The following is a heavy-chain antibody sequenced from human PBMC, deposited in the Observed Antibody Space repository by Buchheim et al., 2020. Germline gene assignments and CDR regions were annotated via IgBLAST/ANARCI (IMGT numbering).Heavy chain of an antibody. J-gene: IGHJ5*02. Sequence: QVQLVQSGAEVKKLGASVTVSCKASLYTFITYGISWVRQAPGQGLEWMGWISVDNAHRNYAQKFQGRVTMTTDTSTSTAYMELRSLTSDDTAVYYCVRDLGYCTSVTCYRNWFDPWGQGTL. CDR3: VRDLGYCTSVTCYRNWFDP. CDR2: ISVDNAHR. V-gene: IGHV1-18*01. CDR1: LYTFITYG. D-gene: IGHD2-2*02.